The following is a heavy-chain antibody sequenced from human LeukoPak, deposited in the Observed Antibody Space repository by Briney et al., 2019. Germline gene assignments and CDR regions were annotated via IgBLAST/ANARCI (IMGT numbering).Heavy chain of an antibody. CDR1: GGSISSNSYF. CDR3: ARLYVLEWLLYGNFDF. J-gene: IGHJ4*02. V-gene: IGHV4-39*01. Sequence: SETLSLTCTVSGGSISSNSYFWGWIRLPPGKRLEWIGSIYYNGTTYYNPSLKSRVSISVDTSKNQLSLKLSSVTAADTSVYYCARLYVLEWLLYGNFDFWGQGTLVTVSS. D-gene: IGHD3-3*01. CDR2: IYYNGTT.